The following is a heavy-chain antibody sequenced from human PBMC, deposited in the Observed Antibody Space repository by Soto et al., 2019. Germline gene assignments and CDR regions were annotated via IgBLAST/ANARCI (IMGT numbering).Heavy chain of an antibody. V-gene: IGHV1-69*08. CDR1: GGTFSSYT. Sequence: QVQLVQSGAEVKKPGSSVKVSCKASGGTFSSYTISWVRQAPGQGLEWMGRIIPILGMADYAQKFQGRVTXSXDXYKSTAYMELSSLRSEDTAMYYCAREDSSGYLSLDYWGQGSLVTVSS. D-gene: IGHD3-22*01. J-gene: IGHJ4*02. CDR3: AREDSSGYLSLDY. CDR2: IIPILGMA.